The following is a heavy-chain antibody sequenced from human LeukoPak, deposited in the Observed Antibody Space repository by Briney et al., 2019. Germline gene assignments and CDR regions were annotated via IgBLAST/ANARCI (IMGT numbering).Heavy chain of an antibody. CDR2: IWCDGGKK. CDR3: AKDFERYTTSRTPSDY. V-gene: IGHV3-33*06. J-gene: IGHJ4*02. CDR1: GFTFSYYG. D-gene: IGHD3-16*02. Sequence: PGGFLRLSCAASGFTFSYYGMHWVRQPPGKGLEWVAVIWCDGGKKYYADSVKGRFTISRDNSKNTLYLQMSSLRAEDTAVYYCAKDFERYTTSRTPSDYWGQGTLVTVSS.